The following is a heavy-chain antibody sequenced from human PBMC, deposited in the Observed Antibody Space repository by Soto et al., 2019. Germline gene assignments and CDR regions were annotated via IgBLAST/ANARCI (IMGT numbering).Heavy chain of an antibody. CDR3: ERQAARNYIDS. CDR1: GFTFSDYS. V-gene: IGHV3-11*01. D-gene: IGHD6-6*01. Sequence: GGSLRLSCVASGFTFSDYSMSWIRQAPGKGLEWLAFIDSRGRTLSYTDSVRGRFNISRDNAENSVYLQMDSLRADDTAVYYCERQAARNYIDSWGQANSVTVSS. CDR2: IDSRGRTL. J-gene: IGHJ4*02.